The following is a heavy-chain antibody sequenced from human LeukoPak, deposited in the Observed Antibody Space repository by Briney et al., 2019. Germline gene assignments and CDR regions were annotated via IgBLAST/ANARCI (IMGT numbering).Heavy chain of an antibody. J-gene: IGHJ5*02. V-gene: IGHV4-39*01. CDR1: GGSISSSSYY. CDR2: IYYSGST. D-gene: IGHD3-3*01. CDR3: ARATYYDFWSGYRNWFDP. Sequence: SETQSLTCTVSGGSISSSSYYWGWIRQPPGKGLEWIGSIYYSGSTYYNPSLKSRVTISVDTSKNQFSLKLSSVTAADTAVYYCARATYYDFWSGYRNWFDPWGQGTLVTVSS.